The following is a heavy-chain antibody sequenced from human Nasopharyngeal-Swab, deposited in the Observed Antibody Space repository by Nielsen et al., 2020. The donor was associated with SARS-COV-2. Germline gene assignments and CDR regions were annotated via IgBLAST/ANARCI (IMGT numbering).Heavy chain of an antibody. J-gene: IGHJ4*02. CDR2: ISAYNGNT. CDR3: ARLVRGSTINYFDF. V-gene: IGHV1-18*04. CDR1: GYTYNTYG. D-gene: IGHD3-10*01. Sequence: ASVKVSCKASGYTYNTYGITWVRQAPGQGLEWMGWISAYNGNTDYAQKFQDRFTVTTDTSTSTAYMELKSLRSDDTAVYYCARLVRGSTINYFDFWGQGTLVTVSS.